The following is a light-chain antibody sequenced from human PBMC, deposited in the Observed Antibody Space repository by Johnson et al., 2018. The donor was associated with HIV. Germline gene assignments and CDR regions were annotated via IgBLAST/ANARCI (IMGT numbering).Light chain of an antibody. J-gene: IGLJ1*01. CDR2: ENN. Sequence: QSVLTQPPSVSAAPGQKVTISCSGSSSNIGNNYVSWYQQLPGTAPKLLIYENNKRPSGIPDRFSGSKSGTSATLGITRLQTGDEADYYCGTWDISLSAGGLFGTGTKVTVL. CDR3: GTWDISLSAGGL. CDR1: SSNIGNNY. V-gene: IGLV1-51*02.